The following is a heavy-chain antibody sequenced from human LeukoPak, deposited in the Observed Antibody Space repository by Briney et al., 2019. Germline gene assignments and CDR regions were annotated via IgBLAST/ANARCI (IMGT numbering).Heavy chain of an antibody. J-gene: IGHJ4*02. CDR2: ISSSSNYI. CDR1: GFTFSNYG. Sequence: KPGGSLRLSCAAAGFTFSNYGMNWVRQAPGKGLEWISSISSSSNYIYYADSVKGRFTISRDNAKNSLYLQMNSLRAEDTAVYYRARHPGGFLDYWGQGTLVTVSS. V-gene: IGHV3-21*01. CDR3: ARHPGGFLDY. D-gene: IGHD3-16*01.